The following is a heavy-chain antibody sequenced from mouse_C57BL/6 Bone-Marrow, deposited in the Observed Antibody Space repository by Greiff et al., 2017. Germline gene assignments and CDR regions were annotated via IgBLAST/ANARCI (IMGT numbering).Heavy chain of an antibody. CDR1: GFTFSDAW. D-gene: IGHD2-4*01. J-gene: IGHJ3*01. CDR3: TRREYDYDWFAY. Sequence: EVQVVESGGGLVQPGGSMKLSCAASGFTFSDAWMDWVRQSPEKGLEWVAEIRNKANNHATYYAESVKGRFTISRDDSKSSVYLQMNSLRAEDTGIYYCTRREYDYDWFAYWGQGTLVTVSA. CDR2: IRNKANNHAT. V-gene: IGHV6-6*01.